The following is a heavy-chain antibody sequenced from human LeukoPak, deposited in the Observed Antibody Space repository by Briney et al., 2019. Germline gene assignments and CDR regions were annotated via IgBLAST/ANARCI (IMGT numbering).Heavy chain of an antibody. CDR2: MSSRDNTR. D-gene: IGHD3-10*01. Sequence: GGSLRLSCTASGFTFSSFEMDWVRQAPGKGLEWISYMSSRDNTRYYAESVRGRFTMSKDNAKNTLSLQMNSLRAEDTAFYYCARGFGRFGHRFGYLGQGTLVTVSS. V-gene: IGHV3-48*03. CDR3: ARGFGRFGHRFGY. J-gene: IGHJ4*02. CDR1: GFTFSSFE.